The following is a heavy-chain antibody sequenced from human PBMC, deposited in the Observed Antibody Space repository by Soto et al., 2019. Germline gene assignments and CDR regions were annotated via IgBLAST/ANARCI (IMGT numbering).Heavy chain of an antibody. CDR2: INPNSGGT. J-gene: IGHJ3*02. CDR1: GYTFTGYY. V-gene: IGHV1-2*04. CDR3: ARDGSRLSDAFDI. D-gene: IGHD3-10*01. Sequence: ASVKVSCKASGYTFTGYYMHWVRQAPGQGLEWMGWINPNSGGTNYAQKFQGWVTMTRDTSISTAYMELSRLRSDDTAVYYCARDGSRLSDAFDIWGQGTMVTVSS.